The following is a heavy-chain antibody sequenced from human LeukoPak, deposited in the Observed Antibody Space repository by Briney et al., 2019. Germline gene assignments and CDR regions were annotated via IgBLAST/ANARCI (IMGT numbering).Heavy chain of an antibody. Sequence: SETLSLTCAVYGGSFSAYYWSRIRQPPGKGLEWIGEINHSGSTNYNPSLKSRVTISVDTSKNQFSLKLSSVTAADTAVYYCARAERLWSPNDYWGQGTLVTVSS. V-gene: IGHV4-34*01. D-gene: IGHD5-18*01. J-gene: IGHJ4*02. CDR1: GGSFSAYY. CDR3: ARAERLWSPNDY. CDR2: INHSGST.